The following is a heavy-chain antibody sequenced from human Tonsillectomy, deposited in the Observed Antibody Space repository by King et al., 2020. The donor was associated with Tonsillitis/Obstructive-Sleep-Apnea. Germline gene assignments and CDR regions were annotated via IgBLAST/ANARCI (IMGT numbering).Heavy chain of an antibody. V-gene: IGHV3-11*01. D-gene: IGHD3-3*01. J-gene: IGHJ6*03. CDR2: ISSSGSTI. CDR3: AREFQTNYDFWRGDDDDDNYYYHDG. Sequence: QLVQSGGGLVKPGGSLRLSCEASGFTFSDYYMSWIRQAPGKGLEWVSYISSSGSTIHYADSVKGRFAISRDNAKNSLYLEMNSLRAEDTAVYYCAREFQTNYDFWRGDDDDDNYYYHDGWGKGYTVT. CDR1: GFTFSDYY.